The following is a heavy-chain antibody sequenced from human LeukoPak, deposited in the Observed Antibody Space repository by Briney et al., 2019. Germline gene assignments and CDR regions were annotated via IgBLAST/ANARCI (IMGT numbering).Heavy chain of an antibody. D-gene: IGHD2-2*01. CDR2: ISGSGGST. CDR1: GFTFSSYA. CDR3: ANRRCTSSSCYLEY. Sequence: GGSLRLSCAASGFTFSSYAMSWVRQAPGKGLEWVSAISGSGGSTYYADSVKGRFTISRDNSKNTLYLQMNSLRAEDTAVYYCANRRCTSSSCYLEYWGQGTPVTVSS. J-gene: IGHJ4*02. V-gene: IGHV3-23*01.